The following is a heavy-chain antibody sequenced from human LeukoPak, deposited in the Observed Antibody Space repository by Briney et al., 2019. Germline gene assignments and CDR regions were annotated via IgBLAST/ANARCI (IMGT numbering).Heavy chain of an antibody. CDR1: GFTFSSYG. D-gene: IGHD7-27*01. V-gene: IGHV3-30*18. CDR3: AKDRPQGGLGY. Sequence: PGGSLRLSCAASGFTFSSYGMRWVRQAPGKGLEWVAVISYDGSNKYYADSVKGRFTISRDNSKNTLYLQMNSLRAEHTAVYYCAKDRPQGGLGYWGQGTLVTVSS. J-gene: IGHJ4*02. CDR2: ISYDGSNK.